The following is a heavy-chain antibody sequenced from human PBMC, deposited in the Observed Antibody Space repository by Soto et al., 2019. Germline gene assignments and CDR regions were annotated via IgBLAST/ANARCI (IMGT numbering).Heavy chain of an antibody. CDR1: GGSISSYY. Sequence: PSETLSLTCSVSGGSISSYYWSWIRQPPGKGLEWIGYIYYSGSTNYNPSLKSRVTISVDTSKNQFSLKLSSVTAADTAVYYCARVFTDIVVVPAAIRAQYYYYYYMDVWGKGTTVTVSS. D-gene: IGHD2-2*02. CDR2: IYYSGST. J-gene: IGHJ6*03. CDR3: ARVFTDIVVVPAAIRAQYYYYYYMDV. V-gene: IGHV4-59*01.